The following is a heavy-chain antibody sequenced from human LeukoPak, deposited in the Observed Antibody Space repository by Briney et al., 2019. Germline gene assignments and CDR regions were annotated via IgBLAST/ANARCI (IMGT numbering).Heavy chain of an antibody. Sequence: SETLPLTCTVSGGSISSSSYYWGWIRQPPGKGLEWIGSIYYSGSTYYNPSLKSRVTISVDTSKNQFSLKLSSVTAADTAVYYCARDMGGYSSNFDYWGQGTLVTVSS. CDR1: GGSISSSSYY. CDR2: IYYSGST. CDR3: ARDMGGYSSNFDY. J-gene: IGHJ4*02. V-gene: IGHV4-39*07. D-gene: IGHD3-16*01.